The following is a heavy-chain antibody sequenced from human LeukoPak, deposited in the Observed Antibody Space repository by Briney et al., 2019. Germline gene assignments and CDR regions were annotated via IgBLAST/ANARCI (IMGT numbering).Heavy chain of an antibody. Sequence: GVSLRLSCAASGITFSSYWMSWVRQAPGKGLEWVANIKQDGSEKYYVDSVKGRFTISRDNAKNSLYLQMNSLRAEDTAVYYCASGFSDFDYWGQGTLVTVSS. CDR1: GITFSSYW. CDR3: ASGFSDFDY. J-gene: IGHJ4*02. D-gene: IGHD3-3*02. CDR2: IKQDGSEK. V-gene: IGHV3-7*01.